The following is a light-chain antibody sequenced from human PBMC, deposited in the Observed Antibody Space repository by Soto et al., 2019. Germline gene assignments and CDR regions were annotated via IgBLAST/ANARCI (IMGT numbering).Light chain of an antibody. CDR2: AAS. CDR3: QQYGSSPRT. V-gene: IGKV1-9*01. CDR1: QGISTF. J-gene: IGKJ1*01. Sequence: DIKLTNSPSFLSASVGDTVTMTCRASQGISTFLAWYQQKPGKAPKLLIYAASTLHDGVPSRFGGSGSGTEFTLTIRSLQPEDFAVYYCQQYGSSPRTFGQGTKVDI.